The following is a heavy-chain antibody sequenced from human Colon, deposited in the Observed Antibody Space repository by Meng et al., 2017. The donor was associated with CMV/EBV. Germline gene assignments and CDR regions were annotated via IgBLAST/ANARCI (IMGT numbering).Heavy chain of an antibody. V-gene: IGHV4-39*07. CDR2: VYYNDST. Sequence: HLQPQEPDHGLLTPPAPLPLTCTVSDVSIKTTSYYWGWIRQPPGKGLEWIGSVYYNDSTYYNPSLKSRVTISIDTSNNQFSLKLTSVTAADTAVYFCARDWFVGATYNWFDPWGQGTLVTVSS. CDR1: DVSIKTTSYY. D-gene: IGHD1-26*01. J-gene: IGHJ5*02. CDR3: ARDWFVGATYNWFDP.